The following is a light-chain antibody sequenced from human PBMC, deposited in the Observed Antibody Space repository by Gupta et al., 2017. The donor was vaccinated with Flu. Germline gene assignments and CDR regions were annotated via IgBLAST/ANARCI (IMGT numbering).Light chain of an antibody. CDR2: EGI. J-gene: IGLJ2*01. Sequence: QCALSQPASVSGSPGQSLTISCTGTSSVVGSYNLVSCYQHHPGKAPKLMFYEGIKRPSGVSNRFSGTKSGNTASLTIARLQAEDDAYYYCCSYAGSSTLVVFGGGTKLTVL. CDR3: CSYAGSSTLVV. CDR1: SSVVGSYNL. V-gene: IGLV2-23*01.